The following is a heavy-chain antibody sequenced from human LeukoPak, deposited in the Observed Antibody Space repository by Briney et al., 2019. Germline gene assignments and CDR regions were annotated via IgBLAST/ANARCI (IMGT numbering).Heavy chain of an antibody. D-gene: IGHD2-15*01. CDR2: IWYDGSNK. CDR1: GFTFSNYA. V-gene: IGHV3-33*01. J-gene: IGHJ3*02. CDR3: ARGAYCSGGRCPGAFDI. Sequence: GGSLRLSCAASGFTFSNYAMYWVRQAPGKGLECVTVIWYDGSNKYYADSVKGRFTISRDNSKNTLYLQMNSLRAEDTAVYYCARGAYCSGGRCPGAFDIWGQGTMVTVSS.